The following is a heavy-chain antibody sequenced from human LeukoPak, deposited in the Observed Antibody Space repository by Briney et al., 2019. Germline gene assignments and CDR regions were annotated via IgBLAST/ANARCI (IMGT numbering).Heavy chain of an antibody. CDR3: ARGAALAAAGRDNWFDP. J-gene: IGHJ5*02. CDR2: IHYSGIA. V-gene: IGHV4-31*03. Sequence: PSETLSLTCTVSGGSISSGGYYWTWIRQHPGKGLEWIGYIHYSGIAYYNPSLKSRVAISIDTSKNQFSLKLSSVTAADTAVYYCARGAALAAAGRDNWFDPWGQGTLVTVSS. CDR1: GGSISSGGYY. D-gene: IGHD6-13*01.